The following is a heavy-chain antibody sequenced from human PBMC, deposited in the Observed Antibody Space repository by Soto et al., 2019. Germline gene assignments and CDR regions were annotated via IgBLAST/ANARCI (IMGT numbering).Heavy chain of an antibody. CDR3: ARTGWGITMVRGPKAPYYYYGMDV. CDR1: GYSFTSYW. CDR2: IYPGDSDT. Sequence: PGESMKISCKGSGYSFTSYWIGWVRQMHGKGLEWMGIIYPGDSDTRYSPSFQGQVTISADKSISTAYLQWSSLKASDTAMYYCARTGWGITMVRGPKAPYYYYGMDVWGQGTTVTVSS. V-gene: IGHV5-51*01. J-gene: IGHJ6*02. D-gene: IGHD3-10*01.